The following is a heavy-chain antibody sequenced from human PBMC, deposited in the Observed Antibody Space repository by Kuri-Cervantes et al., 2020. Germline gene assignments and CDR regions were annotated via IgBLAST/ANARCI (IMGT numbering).Heavy chain of an antibody. CDR1: GFTFNSYW. CDR2: IKQDGSEK. Sequence: GGSLRLSCAASGFTFNSYWMSWVRQAPGKGLEWVAYIKQDGSEKYHVDSVKGRFTISRDNAKNSLYLRMNSLRAEDTAVYHCARSPRYSSGWMPYSYYYYMDVWGKGTTVTVSS. V-gene: IGHV3-7*01. D-gene: IGHD6-19*01. CDR3: ARSPRYSSGWMPYSYYYYMDV. J-gene: IGHJ6*03.